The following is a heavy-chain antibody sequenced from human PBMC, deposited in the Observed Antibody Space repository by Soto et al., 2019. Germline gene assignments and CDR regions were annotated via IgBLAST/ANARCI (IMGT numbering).Heavy chain of an antibody. Sequence: QVQLVESGGGVVQPGTSLRLSCVGSGFTFRSFVIHWVRQAPGKGLEWVALTSYDGSNAYYGDSVKGRFTISRDNSKNTVDLQMDSLRVEDTALYYCARWGTTGGLDFWGQGTLVNVSS. CDR2: TSYDGSNA. J-gene: IGHJ4*02. D-gene: IGHD3-16*01. V-gene: IGHV3-30*03. CDR3: ARWGTTGGLDF. CDR1: GFTFRSFV.